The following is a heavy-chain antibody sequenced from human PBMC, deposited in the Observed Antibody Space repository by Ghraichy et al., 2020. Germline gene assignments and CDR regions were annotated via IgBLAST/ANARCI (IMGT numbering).Heavy chain of an antibody. CDR1: GFTFSSHT. Sequence: GESLNISCEASGFTFSSHTMNWVRQAPGKGLEWVSYIIGSSSDMDYANSVKGRFTISRDNVKNSLYLQMNSLRDEDTAIYYCVREAYNSYYFDSWGQGTLVTVSS. CDR2: IIGSSSDM. CDR3: VREAYNSYYFDS. D-gene: IGHD5-24*01. V-gene: IGHV3-48*02. J-gene: IGHJ4*02.